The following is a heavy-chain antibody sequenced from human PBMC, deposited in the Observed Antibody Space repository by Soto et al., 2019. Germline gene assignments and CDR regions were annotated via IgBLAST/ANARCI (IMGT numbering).Heavy chain of an antibody. D-gene: IGHD6-19*01. V-gene: IGHV1-3*01. CDR2: INAGNGNT. CDR3: ARDQSVARGMDV. Sequence: GASVKVSCKASGYTFSSYAMHWVRQAPGQRLEWMGWINAGNGNTKYSQKFQGRVTITADESTSTAYMELSSLRSEDTAVYYCARDQSVARGMDVWGQGTTVTVSS. J-gene: IGHJ6*02. CDR1: GYTFSSYA.